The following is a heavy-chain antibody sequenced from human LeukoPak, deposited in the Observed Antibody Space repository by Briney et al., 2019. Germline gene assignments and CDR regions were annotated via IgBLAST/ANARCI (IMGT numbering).Heavy chain of an antibody. V-gene: IGHV3-11*04. CDR1: GFTFSGYS. J-gene: IGHJ3*02. CDR3: ARDGNFDI. Sequence: GGSLRLSCAASGFTFSGYSMTWIRQAPGKGLEWVSHISNSGSIYADSVKGRFTISRGNAKNSLYLQMNSLRAEDTAVYYCARDGNFDIWGQGTMVTVSS. CDR2: ISNSGS.